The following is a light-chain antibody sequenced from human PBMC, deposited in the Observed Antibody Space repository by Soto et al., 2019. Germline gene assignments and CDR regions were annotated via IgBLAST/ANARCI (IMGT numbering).Light chain of an antibody. CDR3: SSFTSSSTLL. CDR1: SSDIGSYNY. Sequence: QSALTQPASVSGSPGQSITISFTGTSSDIGSYNYVSWYQQHPGKAPKLMIYDVNNRPSGVSNRFSGSKSGNTASLTISGLQPEDEADYYCSSFTSSSTLLFGGGTKLTVL. J-gene: IGLJ2*01. V-gene: IGLV2-14*01. CDR2: DVN.